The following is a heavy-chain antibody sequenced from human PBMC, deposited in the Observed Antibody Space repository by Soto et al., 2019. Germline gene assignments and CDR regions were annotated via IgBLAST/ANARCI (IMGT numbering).Heavy chain of an antibody. CDR1: GGSISNSY. CDR3: ARHSPPFFYGSGPWDV. J-gene: IGHJ6*02. CDR2: IYSSGSN. Sequence: QVQLQESGPGLVRPSETLSLTCTVSGGSISNSYWSWIRQSPEKGLEWIGYIYSSGSNNYHPSLTRRVTISVDTSNNRFSLELGSQSAADTAVYYCARHSPPFFYGSGPWDVWGQGTTVTVSS. D-gene: IGHD3-10*01. V-gene: IGHV4-59*08.